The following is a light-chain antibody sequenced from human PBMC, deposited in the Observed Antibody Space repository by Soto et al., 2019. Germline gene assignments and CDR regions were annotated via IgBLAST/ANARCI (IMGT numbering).Light chain of an antibody. CDR3: QQYGSSPLT. J-gene: IGKJ4*01. CDR1: QSVSNSY. Sequence: EIVLTQSPGTLSLSPGERATLSCRASQSVSNSYLAWYQQKPGQAPRLLIYGASSRATGIPDRFSGTGSGTEFTLTISRLEPEDFAVYYCQQYGSSPLTLGGGTKVEIK. V-gene: IGKV3-20*01. CDR2: GAS.